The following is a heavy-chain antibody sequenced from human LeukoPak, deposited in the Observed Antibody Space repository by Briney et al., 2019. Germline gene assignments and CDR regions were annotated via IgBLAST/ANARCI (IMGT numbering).Heavy chain of an antibody. V-gene: IGHV1-46*01. CDR3: ARDVRFLDYYYYYYYMDV. CDR1: GYTFTSYY. D-gene: IGHD3-3*01. CDR2: INPSGGRS. J-gene: IGHJ6*03. Sequence: ASVKVSCKASGYTFTSYYMHWVRQAPGQGLEWTGIINPSGGRSSYAQKFQGRVTMTRDTSTSTVYMELSNLRSEDTAVYYCARDVRFLDYYYYYYYMDVWGKGTTVTVSS.